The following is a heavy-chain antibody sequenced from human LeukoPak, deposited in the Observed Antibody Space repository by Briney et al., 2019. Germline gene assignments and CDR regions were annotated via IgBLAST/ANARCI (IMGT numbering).Heavy chain of an antibody. CDR2: ISSSSSYI. J-gene: IGHJ6*03. Sequence: GGSLRLSCAASGFTFSSYSMNWVRQAPGKGLEWVSSISSSSSYIYYADSVKGRFTISRDNAKNSLYLQMNSLRAEDTAVYYCARDPRYYDFWSGYSFPYYYYYYMDVWGKGTTVTVSS. CDR1: GFTFSSYS. CDR3: ARDPRYYDFWSGYSFPYYYYYYMDV. D-gene: IGHD3-3*01. V-gene: IGHV3-21*01.